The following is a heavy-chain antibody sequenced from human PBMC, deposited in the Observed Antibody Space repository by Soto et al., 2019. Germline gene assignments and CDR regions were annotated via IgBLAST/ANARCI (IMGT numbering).Heavy chain of an antibody. D-gene: IGHD2-15*01. Sequence: PGESLKISCKGSGYSFTSYWIGWVRQMPGKGLEWMGIIYPGDSDTRYSPSFQGQVTISADKSISTAYLQWSSLKASDTAMYYCARHRIDCSGDSCLYWFDPWGQGTLVTVSS. CDR2: IYPGDSDT. CDR1: GYSFTSYW. V-gene: IGHV5-51*01. J-gene: IGHJ5*02. CDR3: ARHRIDCSGDSCLYWFDP.